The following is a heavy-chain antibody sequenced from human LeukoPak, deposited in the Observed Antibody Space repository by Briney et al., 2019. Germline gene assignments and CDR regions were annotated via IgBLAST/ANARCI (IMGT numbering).Heavy chain of an antibody. V-gene: IGHV1-3*01. D-gene: IGHD5-12*01. CDR1: GYTFTSYA. CDR2: INAGNGNT. Sequence: GASVKVSFKASGYTFTSYAMHWVRQAPGQRLEWMGWINAGNGNTKYSQKFQGRVTITRDTSASTAYMELSSLRSEDTAVYYCAREDPSVYSGYDSSYYYGMDVWGQGTTVTVSS. CDR3: AREDPSVYSGYDSSYYYGMDV. J-gene: IGHJ6*02.